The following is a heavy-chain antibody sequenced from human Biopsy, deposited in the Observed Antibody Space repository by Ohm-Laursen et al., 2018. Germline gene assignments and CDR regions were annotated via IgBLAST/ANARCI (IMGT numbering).Heavy chain of an antibody. CDR1: GDSISTSTTYY. CDR3: ARHPTGFWFDP. CDR2: IYNSETT. Sequence: TLSLTCPVSGDSISTSTTYYWAWLRQPPGEGLEWIASIYNSETTFYNPSLKSRVAISVDTSTNQFSLKVSSATAADTALYYCARHPTGFWFDPWGHGTLVTVSS. V-gene: IGHV4-39*01. J-gene: IGHJ5*02.